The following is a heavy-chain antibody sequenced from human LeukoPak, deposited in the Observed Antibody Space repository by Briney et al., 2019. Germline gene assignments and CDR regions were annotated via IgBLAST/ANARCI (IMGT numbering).Heavy chain of an antibody. J-gene: IGHJ1*01. CDR2: IWYDGSNK. V-gene: IGHV3-33*01. D-gene: IGHD3-10*01. CDR1: GFTFSSYG. Sequence: TGGSLRLSCAASGFTFSSYGMHWVRQAPGKGLEWVAVIWYDGSNKYYADSVKGRFTISRDNSKNTLYLQMNSLRAEDTAVYYCARAPYYYGSGSSRAEYFQHWGQGTLVTVSS. CDR3: ARAPYYYGSGSSRAEYFQH.